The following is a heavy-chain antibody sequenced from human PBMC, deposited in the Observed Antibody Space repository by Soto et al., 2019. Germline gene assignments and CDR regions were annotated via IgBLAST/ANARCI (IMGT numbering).Heavy chain of an antibody. CDR3: ARAVGCSSTSCYAYYYYGMDV. V-gene: IGHV1-18*04. CDR1: GYTFTSYG. CDR2: ISAYNGNT. J-gene: IGHJ6*02. Sequence: QVQLVQSGAEVKKPGASVKVSCKASGYTFTSYGISWVRQAPGQGLEWMGWISAYNGNTNYAQKLQGRVTMTTDTSTRTAYMELRSLRSDDTAVDYCARAVGCSSTSCYAYYYYGMDVWGQGTTVTVSS. D-gene: IGHD2-2*01.